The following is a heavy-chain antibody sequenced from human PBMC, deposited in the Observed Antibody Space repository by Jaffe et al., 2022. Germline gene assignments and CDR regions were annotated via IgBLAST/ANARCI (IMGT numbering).Heavy chain of an antibody. J-gene: IGHJ4*02. CDR1: GFSLSTSGMC. CDR3: ARILGYSYGTTYFDY. CDR2: IDWDDDK. Sequence: QVTLRESGPALVKPTQTLTLTCTFSGFSLSTSGMCVSWVRQPPGKALEWLALIDWDDDKYYSTSLKTRLTISKDTSKNQVVLTMTNMDPVDTATYYCARILGYSYGTTYFDYWGQGTLVTVSS. V-gene: IGHV2-70*20. D-gene: IGHD5-18*01.